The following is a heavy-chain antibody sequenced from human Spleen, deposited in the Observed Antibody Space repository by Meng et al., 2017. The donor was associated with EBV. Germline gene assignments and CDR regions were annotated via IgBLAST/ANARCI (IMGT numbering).Heavy chain of an antibody. CDR2: SDHTGGT. J-gene: IGHJ4*02. CDR1: GESFSDNY. CDR3: ARGCSSTNCNSDFDY. Sequence: QVQLQQWGGGLLRLSETLSLTCAVYGESFSDNYWSWIRQSPGKGLGWIGESDHTGGTNYNPSLMSRVTISVDTSKNQFSLNLNSVTAADTAVYYCARGCSSTNCNSDFDYWGQGTLVTVSS. V-gene: IGHV4-34*01. D-gene: IGHD2-2*01.